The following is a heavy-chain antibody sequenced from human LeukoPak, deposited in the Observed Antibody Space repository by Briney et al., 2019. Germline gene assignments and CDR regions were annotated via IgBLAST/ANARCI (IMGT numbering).Heavy chain of an antibody. J-gene: IGHJ2*01. CDR2: ISSSSDVI. CDR1: GFTFSSYG. D-gene: IGHD6-13*01. CDR3: SRNVPAAGTDWYFDL. V-gene: IGHV3-48*01. Sequence: GGSLRLSCAASGFTFSSYGMNWVRQAPGKGLEWVSYISSSSDVIHYADSVKGRFTISRDNAKNSLYLQMNSLRAEDTAVYYCSRNVPAAGTDWYFDLWGRGTLVTVSS.